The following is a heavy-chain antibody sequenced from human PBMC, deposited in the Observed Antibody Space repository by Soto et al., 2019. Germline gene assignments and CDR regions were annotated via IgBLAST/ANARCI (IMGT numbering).Heavy chain of an antibody. CDR1: GYTFTSYG. V-gene: IGHV1-18*01. D-gene: IGHD3-22*01. CDR2: ISAYNGNT. CDR3: ARTYYYDSSGYYYVNYFDY. Sequence: QVQLVQSGAEVKKPGASVKVSCKASGYTFTSYGISWVRQAPGQGLEWMGWISAYNGNTNYAQKLQGRVIMTTDTSTSTAYMELRVLRSDDTAVYYCARTYYYDSSGYYYVNYFDYWGQGTLVTVSS. J-gene: IGHJ4*02.